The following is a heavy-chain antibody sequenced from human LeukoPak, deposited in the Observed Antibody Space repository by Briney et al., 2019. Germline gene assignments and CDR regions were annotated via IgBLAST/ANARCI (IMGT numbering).Heavy chain of an antibody. CDR3: ARQEQSFRISSYFDY. D-gene: IGHD6-13*01. CDR2: INSDGSST. CDR1: GFTFSSYW. V-gene: IGHV3-74*01. J-gene: IGHJ4*02. Sequence: GGSLRLSCAASGFTFSSYWMHWVRQAPGKGLVWVSRINSDGSSTSYADSVKGRFTISRDNAKNTLHLQMNSLRAEDTAVYYCARQEQSFRISSYFDYWGQGTLVTVSS.